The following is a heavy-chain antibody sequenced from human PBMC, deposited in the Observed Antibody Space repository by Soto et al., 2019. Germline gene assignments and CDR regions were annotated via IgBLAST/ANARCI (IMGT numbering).Heavy chain of an antibody. CDR2: INAGNGNT. CDR3: ARSGVEVAALDY. D-gene: IGHD2-15*01. CDR1: GYTFTSYA. Sequence: GASVKVSCKASGYTFTSYAMHWVRQAPGQRLEWMGWINAGNGNTKYSQKFQGRVTITRDTSASTAYMELSSLRSEDTAVYYCARSGVEVAALDYWGQGTLVTVSS. J-gene: IGHJ4*02. V-gene: IGHV1-3*01.